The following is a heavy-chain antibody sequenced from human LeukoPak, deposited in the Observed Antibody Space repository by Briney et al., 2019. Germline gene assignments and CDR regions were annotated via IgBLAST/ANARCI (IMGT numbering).Heavy chain of an antibody. CDR3: ARDLAAAVYYGMDV. D-gene: IGHD6-13*01. CDR2: IYYSGST. J-gene: IGHJ6*02. CDR1: GGSISSYY. V-gene: IGHV4-59*12. Sequence: LETLSLTCTVSGGSISSYYWSWIRQPPGKGLEWIGYIYYSGSTNYNPSLKSRVTISVDTSKNQFSLKLSSVTAADTAVYYCARDLAAAVYYGMDVWGQGTTVTVSS.